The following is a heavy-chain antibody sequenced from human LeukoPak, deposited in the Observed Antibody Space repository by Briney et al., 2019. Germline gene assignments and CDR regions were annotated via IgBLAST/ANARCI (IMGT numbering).Heavy chain of an antibody. Sequence: SETLSLTCTVSGGSISNYFWSWIRQPPGKGLQWIGSLFYSGSTNYDPSLRSRVTISVDTSKNQFSLKLSSVTAADTAVYYCASRRYSYGCFDYWGQGTLVTVSS. V-gene: IGHV4-59*12. D-gene: IGHD5-18*01. CDR2: LFYSGST. CDR3: ASRRYSYGCFDY. J-gene: IGHJ4*02. CDR1: GGSISNYF.